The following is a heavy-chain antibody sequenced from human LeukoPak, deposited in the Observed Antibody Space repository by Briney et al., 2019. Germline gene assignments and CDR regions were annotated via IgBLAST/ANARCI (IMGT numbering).Heavy chain of an antibody. J-gene: IGHJ4*02. D-gene: IGHD3-22*01. Sequence: ASVKVSCKASGYTFTSYGISWVRQAPGQGLEWMGWISAYNGNTNYAQKLQGRVTMTTDTSTSTVYMELSSLRSEDTAVYYCARESYYDSSRGFDYWGQGTLVTVSS. V-gene: IGHV1-18*01. CDR1: GYTFTSYG. CDR3: ARESYYDSSRGFDY. CDR2: ISAYNGNT.